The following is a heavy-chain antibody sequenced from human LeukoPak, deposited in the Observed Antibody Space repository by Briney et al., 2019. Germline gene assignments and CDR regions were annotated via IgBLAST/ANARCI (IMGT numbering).Heavy chain of an antibody. V-gene: IGHV3-11*01. D-gene: IGHD2-15*01. J-gene: IGHJ5*02. CDR2: ISSSGSTI. CDR1: GFTFSDYY. Sequence: PGGSLRLSCAASGFTFSDYYMSWIRQAPGKGLEWVSYISSSGSTIYYADSVKGRFTISRDNAKNSLYLQMNSLRAEDTAVYYCAREECSGGSCYETKWFDPWGQGTLVTVSS. CDR3: AREECSGGSCYETKWFDP.